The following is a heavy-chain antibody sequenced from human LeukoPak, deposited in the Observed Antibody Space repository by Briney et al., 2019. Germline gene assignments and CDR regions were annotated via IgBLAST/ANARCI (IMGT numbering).Heavy chain of an antibody. CDR1: GGSISSSNYY. CDR3: ARIRNYGSGTYIPFVDY. Sequence: SETLSLTCTVSGGSISSSNYYWVWIRQPPGKGLEWVGRIYYSRSTYYNPSLKSRVTISVDTSKNQFSLKLSSVTAADTAVYYCARIRNYGSGTYIPFVDYWGQGTLVTVSS. V-gene: IGHV4-39*07. D-gene: IGHD3-10*01. CDR2: IYYSRST. J-gene: IGHJ4*02.